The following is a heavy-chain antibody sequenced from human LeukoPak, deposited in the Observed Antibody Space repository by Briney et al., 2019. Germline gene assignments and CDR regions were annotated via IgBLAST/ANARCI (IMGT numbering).Heavy chain of an antibody. V-gene: IGHV1-18*01. CDR2: ISAYNGNT. CDR3: ARPEDYEGAFDI. J-gene: IGHJ3*02. CDR1: GYTFTSYG. D-gene: IGHD4-17*01. Sequence: ASVKVSCKASGYTFTSYGISWVRQAPGQGLEWMGWISAYNGNTNYAQKLQGRVTMTTDTSTSTAYMELRSLRSEDTAVYYCARPEDYEGAFDIWGQGTMVTVSS.